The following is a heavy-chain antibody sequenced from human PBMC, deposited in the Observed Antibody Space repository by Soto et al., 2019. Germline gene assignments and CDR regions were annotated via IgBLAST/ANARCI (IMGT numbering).Heavy chain of an antibody. Sequence: PSETLSLTCAVSGGSISSSNWWSWVRQPPGKGLEWIGEIYHSGSTNYNPSLKSRVTISVDKSKNQFSLKLSSVTAADTAMYYCARGYCSSTSCYRVDPWGQRTLVTVSS. D-gene: IGHD2-2*01. J-gene: IGHJ5*02. V-gene: IGHV4-4*02. CDR3: ARGYCSSTSCYRVDP. CDR2: IYHSGST. CDR1: GGSISSSNW.